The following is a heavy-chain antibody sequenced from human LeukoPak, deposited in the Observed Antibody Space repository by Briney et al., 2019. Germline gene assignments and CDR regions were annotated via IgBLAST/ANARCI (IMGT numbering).Heavy chain of an antibody. CDR3: AREFTVTWYYYYMDV. V-gene: IGHV4-59*12. CDR1: GGSISSFY. Sequence: SETLSLTCTVSGGSISSFYWSWIRQPPGKGLEWIGYIYSNGSTNYSPSLKSRVTISLDTSKNQFSLKLSSVTAADTAVYYCAREFTVTWYYYYMDVWGKGTTVTVSS. J-gene: IGHJ6*03. D-gene: IGHD4-11*01. CDR2: IYSNGST.